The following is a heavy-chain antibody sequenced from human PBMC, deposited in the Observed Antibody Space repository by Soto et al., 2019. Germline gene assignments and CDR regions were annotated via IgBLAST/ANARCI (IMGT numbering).Heavy chain of an antibody. V-gene: IGHV3-23*01. D-gene: IGHD3-22*01. Sequence: GGSRRLYCAASGFTFISYDMSWVRQAPGKGLEWVSAISGSGGSTYYADSVKGRFTISRDNSKNALYLQMSSLRAEDTAVYYCVTPLVDYYDSSGPSDYWGQGTLVTVSS. CDR2: ISGSGGST. CDR3: VTPLVDYYDSSGPSDY. CDR1: GFTFISYD. J-gene: IGHJ4*02.